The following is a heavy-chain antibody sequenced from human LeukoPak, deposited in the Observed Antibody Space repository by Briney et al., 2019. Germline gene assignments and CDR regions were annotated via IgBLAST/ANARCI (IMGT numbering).Heavy chain of an antibody. D-gene: IGHD4-17*01. CDR3: AKGGNTVSSSFNY. J-gene: IGHJ4*02. CDR2: IRYDGSNQ. CDR1: GFTFSSYG. V-gene: IGHV3-30*02. Sequence: PGGSLRLSCAASGFTFSSYGMHWVRQAPGKGLEWVAFIRYDGSNQYYADSVKGRFTISRDNSKNTPYLQMNSLRAEDTAVYYCAKGGNTVSSSFNYWGQGTLITVSS.